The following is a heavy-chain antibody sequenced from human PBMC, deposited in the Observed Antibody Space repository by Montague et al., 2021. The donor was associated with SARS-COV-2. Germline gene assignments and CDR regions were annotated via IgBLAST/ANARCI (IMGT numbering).Heavy chain of an antibody. CDR2: INHSGST. J-gene: IGHJ6*02. CDR3: SRGHGVIIIFAIYYYYGMDL. CDR1: GGSFSGYY. D-gene: IGHD3-3*01. V-gene: IGHV4-34*01. Sequence: SETLSLTCAVYGGSFSGYYWSWIRQPPGKGLDLIWEINHSGSTNYNPSLKSRVTISVDTSKNQYSLKLSSVAAADTAVYYCSRGHGVIIIFAIYYYYGMDLWGHGTPVTVSS.